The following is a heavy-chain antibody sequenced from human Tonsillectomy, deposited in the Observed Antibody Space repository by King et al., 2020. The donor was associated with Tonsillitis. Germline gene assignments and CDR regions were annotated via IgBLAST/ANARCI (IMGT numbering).Heavy chain of an antibody. Sequence: QLVQSGAEVKKPGESLRISCKGSGYRFSTYWITWVRQMPGKGLQWMGRIDPSDSYTNYSPSFQGQVTISADNSINTAYLQWSSLRASDTAMYYCARIRGWTPAAFEIWGQGTMVTVSS. CDR1: GYRFSTYW. V-gene: IGHV5-10-1*03. D-gene: IGHD3/OR15-3a*01. CDR2: IDPSDSYT. CDR3: ARIRGWTPAAFEI. J-gene: IGHJ3*02.